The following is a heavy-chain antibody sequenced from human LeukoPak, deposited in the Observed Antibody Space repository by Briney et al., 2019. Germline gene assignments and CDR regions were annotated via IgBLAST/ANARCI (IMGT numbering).Heavy chain of an antibody. V-gene: IGHV1-2*06. D-gene: IGHD3-22*01. Sequence: ASVKVSCKASGYTFTAYYMHWARQAPGRGLEWMGRINPNSGDTNYAQSIQGRVSMTRDTSINTAYMELSRLRSDDTAVYYCTRAYYYDSSAYYFDFWGQGTLVTVSS. J-gene: IGHJ4*02. CDR3: TRAYYYDSSAYYFDF. CDR1: GYTFTAYY. CDR2: INPNSGDT.